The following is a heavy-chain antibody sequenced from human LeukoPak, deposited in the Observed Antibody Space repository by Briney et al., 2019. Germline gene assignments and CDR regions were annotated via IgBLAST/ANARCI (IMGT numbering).Heavy chain of an antibody. CDR2: IHPSGST. CDR3: ARGPPPDFDY. Sequence: SETLSLTCTVPGDSISSYYWSWIRQPAGKGLEWIGRIHPSGSTNYNPSLKSRVTLSVDTSKNQSSLKLSSVTAADTAVYYCARGPPPDFDYWGRGTLVTVSS. V-gene: IGHV4-4*07. CDR1: GDSISSYY. J-gene: IGHJ4*02.